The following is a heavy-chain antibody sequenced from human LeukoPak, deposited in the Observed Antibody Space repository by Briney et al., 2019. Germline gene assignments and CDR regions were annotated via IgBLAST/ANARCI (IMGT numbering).Heavy chain of an antibody. CDR1: GGSISGYY. D-gene: IGHD6-13*01. J-gene: IGHJ6*03. CDR2: IYYSGST. Sequence: SETLSLTCTVSGGSISGYYWSWIRQPPGKGLEWIGYIYYSGSTNYNPAPKSGVTLSVDTSKNQFSLKLSSVTAADTAVYYCARTTEAHSWRTRYYDYYMDVWGKGTTVTVSS. V-gene: IGHV4-59*01. CDR3: ARTTEAHSWRTRYYDYYMDV.